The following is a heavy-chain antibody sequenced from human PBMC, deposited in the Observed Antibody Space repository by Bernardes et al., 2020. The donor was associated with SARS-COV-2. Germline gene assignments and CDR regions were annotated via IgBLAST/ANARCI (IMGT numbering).Heavy chain of an antibody. CDR1: GDSISSGTSY. CDR3: ARGHYSSAWDSYSYYGLDV. CDR2: VFINGNT. D-gene: IGHD6-19*01. J-gene: IGHJ6*02. Sequence: SLSLTCTVSGDSISSGTSYWSWIRQPAGKGLEWNGRVFINGNTNYNPSLQSRVTMSLHTSTNQFSLRLNSVTAADTAVYYCARGHYSSAWDSYSYYGLDVWGQGTTVTVSS. V-gene: IGHV4-61*02.